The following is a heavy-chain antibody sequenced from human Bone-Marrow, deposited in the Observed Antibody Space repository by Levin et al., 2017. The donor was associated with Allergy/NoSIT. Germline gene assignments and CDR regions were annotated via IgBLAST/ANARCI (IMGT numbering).Heavy chain of an antibody. D-gene: IGHD3-16*02. J-gene: IGHJ4*02. V-gene: IGHV1-8*01. CDR1: GYTFTSYD. CDR3: ARGVALITFGGVIVPRLFDY. Sequence: PGGSLRLSCKASGYTFTSYDINWVRQATGQGLEWMGWMNPNSGNTGYAQKFQGRVTMTRNTSISTAYMELSSLRSEDTAVYYCARGVALITFGGVIVPRLFDYWGQGTLVTVSS. CDR2: MNPNSGNT.